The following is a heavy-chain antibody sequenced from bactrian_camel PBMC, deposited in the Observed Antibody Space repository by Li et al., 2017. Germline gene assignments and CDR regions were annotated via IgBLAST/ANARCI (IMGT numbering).Heavy chain of an antibody. D-gene: IGHD1*01. CDR2: IYLHGPMT. Sequence: HVQLVESGGGSVQAGGSLRLSCEASGNTDDATCMGWFRQDPGKEREPVATIYLHGPMTWYADSVRGRFAISRDNPKKKIVYLQMDNLKPEDTAMYYCVARSVGWCPLFEHWLGKRAYTPGGYFATWGQGTQVTVS. J-gene: IGHJ6*01. CDR1: GNTDDATC. V-gene: IGHV3S54*01. CDR3: VARSVGWCPLFEHWLGKRAYTPGGYFAT.